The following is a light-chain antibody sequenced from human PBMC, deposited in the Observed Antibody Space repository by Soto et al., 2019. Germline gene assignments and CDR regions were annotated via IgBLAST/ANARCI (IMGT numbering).Light chain of an antibody. CDR1: NSDVGSYNF. CDR3: SSYAGTNTRYL. Sequence: QSALTQPPSASGSPGQSVTISCTGANSDVGSYNFVSWYQQHPGKAPKLLIYEVNKRPSGVPDRVSGSKSGNTASLTVSGLQAEDEADYYCSSYAGTNTRYLFRGGTKLTVL. J-gene: IGLJ1*01. CDR2: EVN. V-gene: IGLV2-8*01.